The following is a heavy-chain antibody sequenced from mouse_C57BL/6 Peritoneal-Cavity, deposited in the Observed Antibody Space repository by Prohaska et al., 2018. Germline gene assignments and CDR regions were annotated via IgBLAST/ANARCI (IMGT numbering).Heavy chain of an antibody. CDR3: TGKFAY. CDR2: IRLKADNYAT. J-gene: IGHJ3*01. Sequence: EVKLEESGGGLVQPGGSLKLSCVASGFTFSNYWMNWVRQSPEKGLEWVAQIRLKADNYATHYAESVKGRFTISRDDSKSSVYLQMNNLRAEDTGIYYCTGKFAYWGQGTLVTVSA. V-gene: IGHV6-3*01. CDR1: GFTFSNYW.